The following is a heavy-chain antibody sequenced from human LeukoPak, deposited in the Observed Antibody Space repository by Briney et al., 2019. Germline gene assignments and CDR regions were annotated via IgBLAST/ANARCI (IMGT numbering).Heavy chain of an antibody. J-gene: IGHJ6*04. CDR1: GYTFTGYY. CDR3: ARDFCGGDCYSRSTYMDV. CDR2: INPNSGGA. Sequence: GASVKVSCKASGYTFTGYYMHWVRQAPGQGLEWMGGINPNSGGANYAQKFQGRVTMTRATSISTAYMELSRLRSDDTAVYYCARDFCGGDCYSRSTYMDVWGKGTTVTVSS. V-gene: IGHV1-2*02. D-gene: IGHD2-21*02.